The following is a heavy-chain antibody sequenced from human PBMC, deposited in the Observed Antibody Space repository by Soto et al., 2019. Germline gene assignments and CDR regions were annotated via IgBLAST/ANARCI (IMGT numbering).Heavy chain of an antibody. Sequence: EVQLVESGGGLVQPGGSLRLSCAASGFTFSSYSMNWVRQAPGKGLEWVSYISSSSSTIYYADSVKGRFTISRDNAKNSLYLQMNSLRAEDTAVYYCARDCSGGSCDSALDYWGQGTLVTVSS. CDR2: ISSSSSTI. J-gene: IGHJ4*02. CDR3: ARDCSGGSCDSALDY. V-gene: IGHV3-48*01. CDR1: GFTFSSYS. D-gene: IGHD2-15*01.